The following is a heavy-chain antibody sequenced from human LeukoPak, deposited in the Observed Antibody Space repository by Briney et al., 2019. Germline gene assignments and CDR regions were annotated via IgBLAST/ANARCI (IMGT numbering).Heavy chain of an antibody. CDR2: IYYSGST. CDR3: ARATYYDFWSGYYFDY. J-gene: IGHJ4*02. D-gene: IGHD3-3*01. CDR1: GGSVSSSGSY. V-gene: IGHV4-61*08. Sequence: SETLSLTCTVSGGSVSSSGSYWSWIRQPPGKGLEWFAYIYYSGSTTYNPSLKSRVIISVDTSKNQFSLRLSSVTAADTAVYYCARATYYDFWSGYYFDYWGQGTLVTVSS.